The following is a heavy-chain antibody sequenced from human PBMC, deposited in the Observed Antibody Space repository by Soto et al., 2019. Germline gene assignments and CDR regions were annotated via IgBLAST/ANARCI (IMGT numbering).Heavy chain of an antibody. J-gene: IGHJ6*02. Sequence: ASVKVSCKASGYTFTGYYMHWVRQAPGQGLEWMGWINPNSGGTNYAQKFQGWVTMTRDTSISTAYMELNRLRSDDTAVYYCARGYLVGATYYYYGMDVWGQGTTVTVSS. CDR1: GYTFTGYY. CDR3: ARGYLVGATYYYYGMDV. V-gene: IGHV1-2*04. CDR2: INPNSGGT. D-gene: IGHD1-26*01.